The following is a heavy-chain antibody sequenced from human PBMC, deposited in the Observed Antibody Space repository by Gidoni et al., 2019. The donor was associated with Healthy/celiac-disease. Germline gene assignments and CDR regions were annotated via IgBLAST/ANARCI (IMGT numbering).Heavy chain of an antibody. CDR1: GFTFSRYS. V-gene: IGHV3-21*01. D-gene: IGHD3-22*01. J-gene: IGHJ3*02. CDR3: AREMYYYDSSGLPSVAAFDI. CDR2: ISSSSSYI. Sequence: EVQLVESGGGLVKPGGSLRLSCAASGFTFSRYSMHWVRQAPGKGLEWVSSISSSSSYIYYADSVKGRFTISRDNAKNSLYLQMNSLRAEDTAVYYCAREMYYYDSSGLPSVAAFDIWGQGTMVTVSS.